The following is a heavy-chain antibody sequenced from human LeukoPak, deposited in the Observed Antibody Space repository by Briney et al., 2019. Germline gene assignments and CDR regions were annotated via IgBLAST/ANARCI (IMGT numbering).Heavy chain of an antibody. J-gene: IGHJ3*02. CDR2: ISYGGSNK. Sequence: PGGSLRLSCAASGLTFSSYGMHWVRQAPGKGLEWVAVISYGGSNKYYADSVKGRFTISRDNSKNTLYLQMNSLRAEDTAVYYCAKGSGYCSSTSCYAYAFDIWGQGTMVTVSS. D-gene: IGHD2-2*03. CDR1: GLTFSSYG. CDR3: AKGSGYCSSTSCYAYAFDI. V-gene: IGHV3-30*18.